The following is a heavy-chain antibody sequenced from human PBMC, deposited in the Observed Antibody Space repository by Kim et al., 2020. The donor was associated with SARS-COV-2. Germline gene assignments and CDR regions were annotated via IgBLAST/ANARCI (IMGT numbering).Heavy chain of an antibody. Sequence: FTISRDNSKNTLYLQMNSLRAEDTAVYYCATGLADIVVVPAASGDAFDIWGQGTMVTVSS. V-gene: IGHV3-23*01. J-gene: IGHJ3*02. CDR3: ATGLADIVVVPAASGDAFDI. D-gene: IGHD2-2*01.